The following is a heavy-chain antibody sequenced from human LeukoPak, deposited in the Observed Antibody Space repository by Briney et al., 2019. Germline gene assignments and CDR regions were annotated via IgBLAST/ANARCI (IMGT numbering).Heavy chain of an antibody. CDR2: IYYSGST. J-gene: IGHJ5*02. V-gene: IGHV4-39*07. CDR1: GGSISSSSYY. D-gene: IGHD6-13*01. CDR3: ARVGEYSSSWYNWFDP. Sequence: SETLSLTCTVSGGSISSSSYYWGWIRQPPGKGLEWIGSIYYSGSTYYNPSLKSRVTISVDTSKNQFSLKLSSVTAADTAVYYCARVGEYSSSWYNWFDPWGQGTLVTVSS.